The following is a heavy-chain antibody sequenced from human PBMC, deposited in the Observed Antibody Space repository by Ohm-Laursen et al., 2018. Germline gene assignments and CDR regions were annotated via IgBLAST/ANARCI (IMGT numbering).Heavy chain of an antibody. CDR1: GGSISSSSYY. J-gene: IGHJ4*02. V-gene: IGHV4-39*06. CDR2: IYYSGST. Sequence: TLSLTCTVSGGSISSSSYYWGWIRQPPGKGLEWIGGIYYSGSTYYNPSLKSRVTISVDTSKNQFTLKLSSVTAADTAVHYCARSYCGGDCYVDYWGQGTLVTVSS. CDR3: ARSYCGGDCYVDY. D-gene: IGHD2-21*02.